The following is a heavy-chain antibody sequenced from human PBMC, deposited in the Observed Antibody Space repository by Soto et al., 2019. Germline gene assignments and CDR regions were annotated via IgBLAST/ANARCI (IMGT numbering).Heavy chain of an antibody. CDR1: GGSISSDY. Sequence: QVRLQESGPGLVKPSETLSLSCTVSGGSISSDYWSWIRQPPGKGLEYIGHIYYSGNTKYNPSLKSRVTISVDTSKNQFSLRLTSVTTADTAVYYCARARQRYYYDSGASEIDSWGQGTLVSVSS. CDR3: ARARQRYYYDSGASEIDS. V-gene: IGHV4-59*01. D-gene: IGHD3-22*01. CDR2: IYYSGNT. J-gene: IGHJ4*02.